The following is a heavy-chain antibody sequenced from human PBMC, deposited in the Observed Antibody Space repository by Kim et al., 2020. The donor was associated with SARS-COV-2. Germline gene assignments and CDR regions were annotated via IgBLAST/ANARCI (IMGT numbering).Heavy chain of an antibody. Sequence: ADSVKGRLTISRDTSKNTLYLQMNSLRAEDTAVYYCAKPLSGRAFDAFDIWGQGTMVSVSS. D-gene: IGHD1-20*01. V-gene: IGHV3-23*01. CDR3: AKPLSGRAFDAFDI. J-gene: IGHJ3*02.